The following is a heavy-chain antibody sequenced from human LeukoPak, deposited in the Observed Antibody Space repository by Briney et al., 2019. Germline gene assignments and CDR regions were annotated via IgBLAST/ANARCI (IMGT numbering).Heavy chain of an antibody. J-gene: IGHJ4*02. CDR1: GFTFSDYS. CDR3: ARDPITVHHYFDY. D-gene: IGHD6-19*01. Sequence: PGGSLRLSCAASGFTFSDYSMNWVCQTPGKGLEWVSYISGSSSIIYYADSVKGRFTISRDNAKNSVYLQMNSLRDEDTAVYYCARDPITVHHYFDYWGQEILVTVYS. CDR2: ISGSSSII. V-gene: IGHV3-48*02.